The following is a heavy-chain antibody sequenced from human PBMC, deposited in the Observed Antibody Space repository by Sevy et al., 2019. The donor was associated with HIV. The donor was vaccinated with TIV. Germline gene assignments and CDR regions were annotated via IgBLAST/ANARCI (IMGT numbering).Heavy chain of an antibody. V-gene: IGHV3-74*01. CDR3: ARVPYCSSTSCYRPENYFDY. J-gene: IGHJ4*02. D-gene: IGHD2-2*02. CDR1: GFTFSSYW. CDR2: INSDGSGT. Sequence: GGSLRLSCAASGFTFSSYWMHWVRQAPGKGLVWVSRINSDGSGTSYADSVKGRFTISRDNAKNTLYLQMNSLRAEDTAVYYCARVPYCSSTSCYRPENYFDYWGQGTLVTVSS.